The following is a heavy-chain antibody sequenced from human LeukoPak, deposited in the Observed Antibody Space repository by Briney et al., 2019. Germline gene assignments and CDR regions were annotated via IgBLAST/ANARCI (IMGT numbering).Heavy chain of an antibody. CDR3: ARGATYYYDSSGYAFDY. V-gene: IGHV4-38-2*02. CDR2: IYHSGST. CDR1: GYSISSGYY. J-gene: IGHJ4*02. D-gene: IGHD3-22*01. Sequence: SETLSLTCTVSGYSISSGYYWGWIRQPPGKGLEWIGSIYHSGSTYYNPSLKSRVTISVDTSKNQFSLKLSSVTAADTAVYYCARGATYYYDSSGYAFDYWGQGTLVTVSS.